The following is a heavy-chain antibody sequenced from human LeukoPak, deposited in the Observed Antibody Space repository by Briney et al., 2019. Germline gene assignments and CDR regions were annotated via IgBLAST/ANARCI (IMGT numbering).Heavy chain of an antibody. CDR2: VNPDDSDT. CDR1: GYSFASHW. J-gene: IGHJ4*02. D-gene: IGHD3-10*01. V-gene: IGHV5-51*01. Sequence: GESLKISCKGSGYSFASHWIGWVRQMPGKGLEWMGIVNPDDSDTIYSPSFQGQVTISADESITTAYLQWSSLKASDTAMYYCARLRWPRGGRSSFDYWGQGALVTVSS. CDR3: ARLRWPRGGRSSFDY.